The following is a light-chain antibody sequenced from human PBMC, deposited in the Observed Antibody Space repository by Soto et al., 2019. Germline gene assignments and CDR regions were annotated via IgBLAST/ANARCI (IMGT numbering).Light chain of an antibody. J-gene: IGKJ5*01. CDR1: QSLLHSDGNTF. Sequence: DVVMTQSPLSLPVALGQSASFSCRSSQSLLHSDGNTFLSWFQQRPGQSPRRLIDKVSKRDSGVPDRFSGSGSGTDFTLKISSVEAEDVGVYYCMQGTHWPPITFGQGTRLEIK. CDR2: KVS. CDR3: MQGTHWPPIT. V-gene: IGKV2-30*02.